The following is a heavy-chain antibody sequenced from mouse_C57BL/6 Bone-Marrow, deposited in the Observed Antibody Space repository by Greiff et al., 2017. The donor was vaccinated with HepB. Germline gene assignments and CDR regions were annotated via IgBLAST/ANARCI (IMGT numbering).Heavy chain of an antibody. Sequence: KVEESGGGLVQPKGSLKLSCAASGFSFNTYAMNWVRQAPGKGLEWVARIRSKSNNYATYYADSVKDRFTISRDDSESMLYLQMNNLKTEDTAMYYCVSPAWFAYWGQGTLVTVSA. J-gene: IGHJ3*01. V-gene: IGHV10-1*01. CDR1: GFSFNTYA. CDR3: VSPAWFAY. CDR2: IRSKSNNYAT.